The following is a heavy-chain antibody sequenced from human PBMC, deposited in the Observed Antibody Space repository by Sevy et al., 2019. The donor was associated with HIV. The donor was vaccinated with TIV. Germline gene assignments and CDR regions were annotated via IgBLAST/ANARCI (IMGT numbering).Heavy chain of an antibody. V-gene: IGHV4-59*01. Sequence: SETLSLTCTVSVGSISRYYWSWIRQPPGKGLEWIGFVYYTGNTNYNPSLKGRVTVALDTSKNQFSLKLNSVTAADTAVYYCVRQGGLVDYGMDVWGPGTTVTVSS. CDR2: VYYTGNT. J-gene: IGHJ6*02. CDR3: VRQGGLVDYGMDV. CDR1: VGSISRYY. D-gene: IGHD1-26*01.